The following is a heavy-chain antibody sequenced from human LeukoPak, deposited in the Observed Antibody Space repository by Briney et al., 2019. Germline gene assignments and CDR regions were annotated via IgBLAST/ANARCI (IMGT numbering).Heavy chain of an antibody. CDR1: GGSFSGYY. Sequence: NTSETQSLTCAVYGGSFSGYYWSWIRQPPGKGLEWIGEINHSGSTNYNPSLKSRVTISVDTSKNQFSLKLSSVTAADTAVYYCARATRYSSGWSRYYFDYWGQGTLVTVSS. CDR3: ARATRYSSGWSRYYFDY. CDR2: INHSGST. D-gene: IGHD6-19*01. J-gene: IGHJ4*02. V-gene: IGHV4-34*01.